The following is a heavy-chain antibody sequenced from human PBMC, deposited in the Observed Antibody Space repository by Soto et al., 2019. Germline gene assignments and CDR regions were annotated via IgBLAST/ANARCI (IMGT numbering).Heavy chain of an antibody. D-gene: IGHD6-6*01. CDR2: ISSSGST. CDR1: GFSFSSHS. Sequence: PGGSLRLSCAASGFSFSSHSMKWVRQAPGKGLEWVSYISSSGSTYYTDSVKGRFTISRDNSKNTLYLQMNSLRAEDTAVYYCARGNNPATASAPEYWGQGTLVTVSS. CDR3: ARGNNPATASAPEY. V-gene: IGHV3-66*01. J-gene: IGHJ4*02.